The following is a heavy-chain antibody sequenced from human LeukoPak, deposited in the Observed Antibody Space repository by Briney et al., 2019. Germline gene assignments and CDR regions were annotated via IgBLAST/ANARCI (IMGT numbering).Heavy chain of an antibody. Sequence: SVKVSCKASGGTFSSYAISWVRQAPGQGLEWMGRIIPILGIANYAQKFQGRVTITADKSTSTAYMELSSLRSEDTAVYYCARVKAYYYGSGSYDAFDIWSQGTLVTVSS. J-gene: IGHJ3*02. D-gene: IGHD3-10*01. CDR3: ARVKAYYYGSGSYDAFDI. CDR1: GGTFSSYA. CDR2: IIPILGIA. V-gene: IGHV1-69*04.